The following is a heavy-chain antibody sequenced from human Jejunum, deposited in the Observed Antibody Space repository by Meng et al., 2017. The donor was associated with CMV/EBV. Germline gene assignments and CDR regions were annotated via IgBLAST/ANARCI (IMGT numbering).Heavy chain of an antibody. V-gene: IGHV3-21*06. D-gene: IGHD3-22*01. J-gene: IGHJ4*02. CDR3: ARDNDGSSHYSQFDY. CDR1: GFSSSDHN. CDR2: FSYTSSYI. Sequence: TGFSSSDHNMIWVRQAPGKGLEWVSSFSYTSSYIYYADSVKGRFTMSRDNAKNSVFLQMDSLRAEDTAVYYCARDNDGSSHYSQFDYWGQGTLVTVSS.